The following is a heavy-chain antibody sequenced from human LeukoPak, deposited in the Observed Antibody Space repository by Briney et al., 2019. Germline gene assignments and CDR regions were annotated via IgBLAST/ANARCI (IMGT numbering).Heavy chain of an antibody. V-gene: IGHV1-69*13. CDR3: ARDGAGTGWFDP. J-gene: IGHJ5*02. CDR2: IIPIFGTA. CDR1: GGTFSSYA. D-gene: IGHD6-19*01. Sequence: SVKVSCKASGGTFSSYAISWVRQAPGQGLEWMGGIIPIFGTANYAQKFQGRVTITADESTSTAYMELSSLRSEDTAVYYCARDGAGTGWFDPWGQGTLVTVSS.